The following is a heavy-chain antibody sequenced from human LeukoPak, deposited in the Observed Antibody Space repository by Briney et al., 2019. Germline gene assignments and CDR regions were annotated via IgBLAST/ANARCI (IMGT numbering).Heavy chain of an antibody. V-gene: IGHV4-59*08. CDR3: ARHSGGYSSSSFDY. CDR1: GASICDYY. CDR2: IYYSGST. Sequence: SETLSLTCTVSGASICDYYWSWIRQPPGKGLEWIGYIYYSGSTNYNPSLKSRVTISVDTSKNQFSLKLSSVTAADTAVYYCARHSGGYSSSSFDYWGQGTLVTVSS. J-gene: IGHJ4*02. D-gene: IGHD6-6*01.